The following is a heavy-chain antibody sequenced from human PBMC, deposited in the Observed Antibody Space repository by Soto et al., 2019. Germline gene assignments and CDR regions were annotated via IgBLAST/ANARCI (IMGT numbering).Heavy chain of an antibody. Sequence: QVQLQESGPGLVKPSETLSLTCTVSGASISGYHWGWIRQPPGKGLEWIGYLYYTGSTHYNPSLKSRVTTPXXXSXXQFSLKLNSVTAADTAVYYCARGFAIGWYTYFFDLWGQGPLVTVSS. V-gene: IGHV4-59*08. J-gene: IGHJ4*02. CDR1: GASISGYH. D-gene: IGHD6-19*01. CDR3: ARGFAIGWYTYFFDL. CDR2: LYYTGST.